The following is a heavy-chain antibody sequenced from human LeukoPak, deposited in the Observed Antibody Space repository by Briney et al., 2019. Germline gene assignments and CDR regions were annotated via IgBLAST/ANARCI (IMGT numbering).Heavy chain of an antibody. CDR2: ISFDVSNK. J-gene: IGHJ4*02. CDR3: AKDGRTKYYFDY. CDR1: GFTFSTYG. V-gene: IGHV3-30*18. D-gene: IGHD1-1*01. Sequence: GGSLRLSCAASGFTFSTYGMHWARQAPGKGLEWVAVISFDVSNKDYADSVKGRFTISRDNFENTLYLQMSSLRAEDTAVYYCAKDGRTKYYFDYWGQGTLVTVSS.